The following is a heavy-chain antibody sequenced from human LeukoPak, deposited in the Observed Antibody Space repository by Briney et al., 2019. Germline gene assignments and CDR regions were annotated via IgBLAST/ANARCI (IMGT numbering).Heavy chain of an antibody. D-gene: IGHD1-1*01. CDR2: IYYSGST. CDR1: GGSISSSSYY. J-gene: IGHJ4*02. CDR3: ARGGYNWNDFDY. Sequence: SETMSLTCTVSGGSISSSSYYWGWIRQPPGKGLEWIGSIYYSGSTYYNPSLKSRVTISVDTSKHQFSLKLSSVTAADTAVYYCARGGYNWNDFDYWGQGTLVTVSS. V-gene: IGHV4-39*07.